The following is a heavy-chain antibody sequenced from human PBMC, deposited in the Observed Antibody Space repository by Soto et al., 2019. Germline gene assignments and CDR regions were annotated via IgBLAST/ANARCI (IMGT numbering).Heavy chain of an antibody. CDR2: ISWDGGST. J-gene: IGHJ4*02. Sequence: GGSLRLSCAASGFTFDDYTMHWVRQAPGKGLEWVSLISWDGGSTYYADSVKGRFTISRDNSKNSLYLQMNSLRTEDTALYYCAKELYSSSWYGLGDYWGQGTLVTVSS. CDR3: AKELYSSSWYGLGDY. D-gene: IGHD6-13*01. V-gene: IGHV3-43*01. CDR1: GFTFDDYT.